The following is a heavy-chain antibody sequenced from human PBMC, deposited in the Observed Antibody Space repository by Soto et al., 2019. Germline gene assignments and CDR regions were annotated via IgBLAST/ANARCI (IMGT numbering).Heavy chain of an antibody. V-gene: IGHV3-48*03. J-gene: IGHJ4*02. CDR2: ISSSGSIT. CDR1: GFTFNSYE. CDR3: AREAYSATYAEFDF. D-gene: IGHD1-26*01. Sequence: GALRLSCAASGFTFNSYEMNWVRQAPGKGLEWISYISSSGSITYYADSVKGRFAISRDDAKNSLYLQTNSLRAGDTAIYYCAREAYSATYAEFDFWGQGILVTVSS.